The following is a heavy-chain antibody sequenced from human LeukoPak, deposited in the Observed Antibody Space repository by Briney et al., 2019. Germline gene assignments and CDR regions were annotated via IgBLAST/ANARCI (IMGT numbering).Heavy chain of an antibody. V-gene: IGHV1-2*02. D-gene: IGHD3-10*01. CDR3: ARAGLLLWFGELLSFDY. CDR1: GYTFTGYY. Sequence: ASVKVSCKASGYTFTGYYMHWVRQAPGQGLEWMGWINPNSGGTNYAQKFQGRVTMTRDTSISTAYMELSRLRSDDTAVYYCARAGLLLWFGELLSFDYWGREPWSPSPQ. CDR2: INPNSGGT. J-gene: IGHJ4*02.